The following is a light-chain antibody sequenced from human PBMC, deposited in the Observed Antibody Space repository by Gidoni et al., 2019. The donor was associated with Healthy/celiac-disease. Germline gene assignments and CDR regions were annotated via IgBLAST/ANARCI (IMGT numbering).Light chain of an antibody. CDR1: SSDVGGYND. CDR2: DVS. V-gene: IGLV2-14*01. J-gene: IGLJ2*01. Sequence: QSALTQPASVSGSPGQSITISCTGTSSDVGGYNDVSWYQPHPGKAPKLMSYDVSNRPSVVSNRFSGSKSGNTASLTSSGLHAEDEADYYCSSYTSSSTRVVFGGGTKLTVL. CDR3: SSYTSSSTRVV.